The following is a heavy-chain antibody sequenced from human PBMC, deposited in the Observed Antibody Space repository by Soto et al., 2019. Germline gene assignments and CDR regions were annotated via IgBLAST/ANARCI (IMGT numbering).Heavy chain of an antibody. CDR1: GYTFTSYY. CDR2: INPSGDST. CDR3: ARTHPRRAIFGVVTAKGAFDI. V-gene: IGHV1-46*01. D-gene: IGHD3-3*01. J-gene: IGHJ3*02. Sequence: ASVKGSCKASGYTFTSYYMHWVRRAPGQGLEWMGIINPSGDSTSYAQKFQCRVTMTRDTSTSTVYMELSSWRSEDTAVYYCARTHPRRAIFGVVTAKGAFDIWGQGTMVTVSS.